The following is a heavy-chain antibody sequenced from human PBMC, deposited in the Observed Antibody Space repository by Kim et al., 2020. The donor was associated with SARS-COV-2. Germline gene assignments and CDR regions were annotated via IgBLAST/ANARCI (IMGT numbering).Heavy chain of an antibody. Sequence: SETLSLTCTVSGGSISSSSYYWGWIRQPPGKGLEWIGSIYYSGSTYYNPSLKSRVTISVDTSKNQFSLKLSSVTAADTAVYYCARRLMDSSGYDYWGQGTLVTVSS. CDR1: GGSISSSSYY. J-gene: IGHJ4*02. CDR2: IYYSGST. V-gene: IGHV4-39*01. D-gene: IGHD3-22*01. CDR3: ARRLMDSSGYDY.